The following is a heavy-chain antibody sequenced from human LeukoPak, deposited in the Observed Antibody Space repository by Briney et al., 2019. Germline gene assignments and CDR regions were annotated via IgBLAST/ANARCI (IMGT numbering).Heavy chain of an antibody. V-gene: IGHV4-39*01. Sequence: SGTLCLSCAVSGGSISSSSYYWGWVRQPPGKGGGCIGYIYYSGSTYYNPSIKSRVTISVDTSQNQLYLKLSSVTAADTAVYYCAESRRAEYFQHWGQGTLVTVSS. CDR2: IYYSGST. J-gene: IGHJ1*01. CDR3: AESRRAEYFQH. CDR1: GGSISSSSYY.